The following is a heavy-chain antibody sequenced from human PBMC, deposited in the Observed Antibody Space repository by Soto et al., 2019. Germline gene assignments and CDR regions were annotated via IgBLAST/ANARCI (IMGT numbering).Heavy chain of an antibody. CDR3: TTDARIVVVTYDGFDI. CDR1: GFNFRNAW. Sequence: GGSLRLSCAASGFNFRNAWMSWVRQAPGKWLEWVGRIKSKTDGGTTDYAAPVKGRFTISRDDSKNTLYLQTNSLKTEDTAVYYCTTDARIVVVTYDGFDIWGQGXMVTVSS. J-gene: IGHJ3*02. CDR2: IKSKTDGGTT. V-gene: IGHV3-15*01. D-gene: IGHD3-22*01.